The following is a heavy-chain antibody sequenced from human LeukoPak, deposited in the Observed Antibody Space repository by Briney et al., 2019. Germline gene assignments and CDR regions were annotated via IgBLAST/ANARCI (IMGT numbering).Heavy chain of an antibody. CDR2: IYYSGST. Sequence: PSETLSLTCTVSGGSISSYYWSWIRQPPGKGLEWIGYIYYSGSTNYNPSLKSRVTISVDTSKNQFSLKLSPVTAADTAVYYCARAWSTHVTTWFDPWGQGTLVTVSS. CDR3: ARAWSTHVTTWFDP. CDR1: GGSISSYY. J-gene: IGHJ5*02. V-gene: IGHV4-59*01. D-gene: IGHD5/OR15-5a*01.